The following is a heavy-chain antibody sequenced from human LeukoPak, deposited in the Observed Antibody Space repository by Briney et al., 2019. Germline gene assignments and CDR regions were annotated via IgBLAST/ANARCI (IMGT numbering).Heavy chain of an antibody. D-gene: IGHD2-21*02. V-gene: IGHV3-33*01. CDR3: ARSRGYCGGDCFGAFDI. J-gene: IGHJ3*02. CDR2: IWSEGSNK. CDR1: GFPFNVYG. Sequence: GMSLRLSCAASGFPFNVYGIHWARQAPGKGLEWVAVIWSEGSNKYYVGSVKGRLTISRVNSKNTLSMQMHGLRGEDTAVYYCARSRGYCGGDCFGAFDIWGQGTMVTVSS.